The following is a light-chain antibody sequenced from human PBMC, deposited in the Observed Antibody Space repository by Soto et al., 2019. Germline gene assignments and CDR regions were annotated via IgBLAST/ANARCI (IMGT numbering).Light chain of an antibody. CDR2: GAS. Sequence: EIVLTQSPATLSLSPGNRATLSCRASQSVGSDLAWYQQKPGQAPRLLIYGASTRATGIPARFSGRGSGTEFALTISSLESEDFAVYYCQQSNNWPFTFGGGTKVEIK. J-gene: IGKJ4*01. CDR3: QQSNNWPFT. CDR1: QSVGSD. V-gene: IGKV3-15*01.